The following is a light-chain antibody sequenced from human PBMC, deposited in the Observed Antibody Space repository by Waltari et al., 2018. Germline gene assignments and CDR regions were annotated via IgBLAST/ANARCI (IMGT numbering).Light chain of an antibody. CDR3: QHYLRLPAT. CDR1: QSVSTY. J-gene: IGKJ1*01. Sequence: EIVFTQSPGTLSLSPGERATLSCRASQSVSTYLAWYQQKPGQAPRLLIYHASTRATVIPDRCSGSGSVTDFSLTISRLEPEDFAVYHCQHYLRLPATFGQGTKVEIK. CDR2: HAS. V-gene: IGKV3-20*01.